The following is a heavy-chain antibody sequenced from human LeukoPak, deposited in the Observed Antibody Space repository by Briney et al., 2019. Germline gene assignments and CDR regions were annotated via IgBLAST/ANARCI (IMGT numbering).Heavy chain of an antibody. V-gene: IGHV4-59*08. CDR1: GGSISSYF. CDR2: IYFSGST. CDR3: ARHSPVYYDFDY. D-gene: IGHD3-10*01. Sequence: SETLSLTCTVSGGSISSYFWNWIRQPPGKGLEWIGYIYFSGSTNYNPSLKSRVTISVDTSKNQFSLKLSSVTAADTAVYYCARHSPVYYDFDYWGQGTLVTVSS. J-gene: IGHJ4*02.